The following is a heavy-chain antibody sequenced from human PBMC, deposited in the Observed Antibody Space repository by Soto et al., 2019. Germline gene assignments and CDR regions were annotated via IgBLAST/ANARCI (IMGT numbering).Heavy chain of an antibody. CDR2: IYYTGSA. J-gene: IGHJ6*02. CDR3: ARDLWGYCGVECYPLDV. V-gene: IGHV4-59*13. D-gene: IGHD2-21*01. CDR1: SFSTTTCD. Sequence: SPTLRLPWAFSSFSTTTCDWSGSLPPPGKGLEWIGYIYYTGSANYNPSLDSRVTISVDTSKNQFSLKLSAVTAADTAVYYCARDLWGYCGVECYPLDVWGQGTTVT.